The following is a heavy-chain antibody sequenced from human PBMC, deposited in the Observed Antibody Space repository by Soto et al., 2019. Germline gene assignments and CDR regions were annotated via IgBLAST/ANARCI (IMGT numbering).Heavy chain of an antibody. CDR1: GXTXXXXX. V-gene: IGHV1-3*01. J-gene: IGHJ4*02. CDR2: INAGNGNT. D-gene: IGHD1-26*01. Sequence: GASVKVSCKXSGXTXXXXXXXXXXXXPGQRLEWMGWINAGNGNTKYSQKFQGQVTISADKSISTAYLQWSSLKASDTAMYYCARHGIFRATHSDYWGQGTLVTVSS. CDR3: ARHGIFRATHSDY.